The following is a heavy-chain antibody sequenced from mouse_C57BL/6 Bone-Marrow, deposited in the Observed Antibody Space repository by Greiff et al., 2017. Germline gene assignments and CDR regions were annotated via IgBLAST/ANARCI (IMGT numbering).Heavy chain of an antibody. CDR2: IDPTSGGT. CDR3: TRTPLLDY. J-gene: IGHJ2*01. CDR1: GYTFTSYW. V-gene: IGHV1-72*01. Sequence: VQLQHPGAELVKPGASVKLSCKASGYTFTSYWMHWVKQRPGRGLEWIGRIDPTSGGTKYNEKFKSKATLTVDKPSSTAYMQLSSLTAEYSAVYYCTRTPLLDYWGQGTTLTVSS.